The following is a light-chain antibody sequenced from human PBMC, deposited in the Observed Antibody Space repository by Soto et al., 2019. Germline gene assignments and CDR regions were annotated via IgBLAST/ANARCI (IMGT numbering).Light chain of an antibody. CDR3: CSYAGSNWV. V-gene: IGLV2-23*02. Sequence: QSALTQPASVSGSPGQSITISCTGTSSDVGSYNIVSWYQQHPGKAPKLMIYEVSKRPSGVSNRFSGSKSGNTASLTISGLQAEDEADYYCCSYAGSNWVFGGGTKLTVL. CDR1: SSDVGSYNI. J-gene: IGLJ3*02. CDR2: EVS.